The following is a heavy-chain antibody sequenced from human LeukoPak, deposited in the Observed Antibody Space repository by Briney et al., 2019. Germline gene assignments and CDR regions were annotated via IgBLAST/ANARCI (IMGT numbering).Heavy chain of an antibody. Sequence: QPGRSLRLSCPASGFTFSSYGMDWVRQAPGKGREGVAVISYDGSNKYYADSVKGRFTISRDNSKNTLYLQMNSLRAEDTAVYYCAKDCGIAAALFVYWGQGTLVTASS. CDR1: GFTFSSYG. CDR2: ISYDGSNK. D-gene: IGHD6-13*01. J-gene: IGHJ4*02. CDR3: AKDCGIAAALFVY. V-gene: IGHV3-30*18.